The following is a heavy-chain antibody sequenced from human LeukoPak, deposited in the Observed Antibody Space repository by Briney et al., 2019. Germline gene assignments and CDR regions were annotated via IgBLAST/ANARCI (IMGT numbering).Heavy chain of an antibody. CDR3: ARDVARESDY. Sequence: ASVKVSCKASGYTFTGYYMHWVRQAPGQGLEWMGVINPSDGSTNYAQKYQDRVTMTRDTSTRTVYMQLSSLRSDDTAVYYCARDVARESDYWGQGTLVTVSS. J-gene: IGHJ4*02. CDR2: INPSDGST. V-gene: IGHV1-46*01. CDR1: GYTFTGYY. D-gene: IGHD2/OR15-2a*01.